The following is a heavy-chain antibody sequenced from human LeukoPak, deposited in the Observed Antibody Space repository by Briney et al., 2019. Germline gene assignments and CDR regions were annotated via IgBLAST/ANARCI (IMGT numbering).Heavy chain of an antibody. D-gene: IGHD4-11*01. Sequence: PSQTLSLTCTVSGGSISSGSYYWSWIRQPAGKGLEWIGRIYTSGSTNYNPSLNSRVTISVDTSKNQFSLKLSSVTAADTAVYYCARAYYSNYVDGMDVWGQGTTVTVSS. J-gene: IGHJ6*02. CDR2: IYTSGST. V-gene: IGHV4-61*02. CDR3: ARAYYSNYVDGMDV. CDR1: GGSISSGSYY.